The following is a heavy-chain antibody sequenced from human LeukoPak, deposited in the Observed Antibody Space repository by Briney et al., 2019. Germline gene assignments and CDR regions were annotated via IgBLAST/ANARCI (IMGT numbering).Heavy chain of an antibody. CDR2: IYHSGST. V-gene: IGHV4-38-2*01. CDR3: ARAEYGDYWGPNWFDP. CDR1: GYSISSGYY. J-gene: IGHJ5*02. D-gene: IGHD4-17*01. Sequence: PSETLSLTCAVSGYSISSGYYWGWIRQPPGKGLEWIGRIYHSGSTYHNPSLKSRVTISVDTSKNQFSLKLSSVTAADTAVYYCARAEYGDYWGPNWFDPWGRGTLVTVSS.